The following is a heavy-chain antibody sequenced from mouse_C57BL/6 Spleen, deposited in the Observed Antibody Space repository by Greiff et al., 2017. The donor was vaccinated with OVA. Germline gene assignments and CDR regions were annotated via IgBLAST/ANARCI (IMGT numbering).Heavy chain of an antibody. CDR2: INPNNGGT. J-gene: IGHJ2*01. V-gene: IGHV1-26*01. D-gene: IGHD2-3*01. Sequence: EVQLQQSGPELVKPGASVKISCKASGYTFTDYYMNWVKQSHGKSLEWIGDINPNNGGTSYNQKFKGKATLTVDKSSSTAYMEHRSLTSEDAAVYYCARGDGYYIGYWGQGTTLTVSS. CDR1: GYTFTDYY. CDR3: ARGDGYYIGY.